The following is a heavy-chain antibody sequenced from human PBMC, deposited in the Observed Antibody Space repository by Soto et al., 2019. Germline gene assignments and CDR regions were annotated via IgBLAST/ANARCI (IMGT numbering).Heavy chain of an antibody. CDR3: ARAKYYYDSSGQRTYYYYGMDV. D-gene: IGHD3-22*01. CDR1: GYTFPRYG. V-gene: IGHV1-18*01. CDR2: ISAYNGNT. J-gene: IGHJ6*02. Sequence: ASVKVSCKASGYTFPRYGISWVRQAPGQGLEWMGWISAYNGNTKYAQKFQGRVTMTRDTSTSTVYMELSSLRSEDTAVYYCARAKYYYDSSGQRTYYYYGMDVWGQGTTVTVSS.